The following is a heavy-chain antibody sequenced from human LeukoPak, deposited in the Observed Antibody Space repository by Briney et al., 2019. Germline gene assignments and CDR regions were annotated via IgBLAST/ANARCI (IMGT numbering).Heavy chain of an antibody. CDR1: GFTFGDYA. Sequence: GGSLRLSCITSGFTFGDYAMSWFRQAPGKGLEWVGFIRSKAYGGTTEYAASVKGRFTISRDAKSIAYLQMDSLKTEDTAVYYCTRGKGDQGWYWGQGTLVTVSS. V-gene: IGHV3-49*03. J-gene: IGHJ4*02. CDR3: TRGKGDQGWY. D-gene: IGHD2-15*01. CDR2: IRSKAYGGTT.